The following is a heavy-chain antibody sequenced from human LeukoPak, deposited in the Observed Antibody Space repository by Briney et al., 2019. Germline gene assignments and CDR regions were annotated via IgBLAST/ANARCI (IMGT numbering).Heavy chain of an antibody. CDR3: ARDRHWNQGNFDY. V-gene: IGHV1-2*02. CDR2: INPNSGDT. J-gene: IGHJ4*02. Sequence: ASVNVSCKGSGYTITSYYIHWVRQAPGQGLELMGWINPNSGDTNYAQKFQGRVTMTRDTSINTAFMELSRLRSDDTAVYYCARDRHWNQGNFDYWGQGTLVTVSS. D-gene: IGHD1-1*01. CDR1: GYTITSYY.